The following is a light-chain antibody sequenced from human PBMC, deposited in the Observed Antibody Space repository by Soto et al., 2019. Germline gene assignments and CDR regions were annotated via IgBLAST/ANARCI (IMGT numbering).Light chain of an antibody. V-gene: IGLV1-40*01. CDR3: QSYDSSPHVV. CDR1: SSNIGAGYD. Sequence: QLVLTQPPSVSGAPGQRVTISCTGSSSNIGAGYDVNWYQQLPGTAPKLLIYVNSNRPSGVPDRFSGSKSGTSASLAITGLQAEDEADYYCQSYDSSPHVVFGGGTKLTVL. J-gene: IGLJ2*01. CDR2: VNS.